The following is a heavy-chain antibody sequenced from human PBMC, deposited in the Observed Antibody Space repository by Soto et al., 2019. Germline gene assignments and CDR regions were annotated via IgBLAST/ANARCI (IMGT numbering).Heavy chain of an antibody. CDR3: VRDSSGLL. J-gene: IGHJ2*01. Sequence: GGSLRLSCEASGFTFSSSWMYWVRQVPGKGLVWVSRINTDGSSIGYADSVKGRFTISRDNAKSTLYLQMNSLRAEDTALYYCVRDSSGLLWGRGTLVTGSS. D-gene: IGHD3-22*01. CDR1: GFTFSSSW. V-gene: IGHV3-74*01. CDR2: INTDGSSI.